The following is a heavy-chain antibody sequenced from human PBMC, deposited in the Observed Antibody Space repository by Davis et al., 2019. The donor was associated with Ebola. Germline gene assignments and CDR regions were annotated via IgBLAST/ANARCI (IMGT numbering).Heavy chain of an antibody. CDR1: GYRFTSYW. CDR3: ARGTSLARNFDY. J-gene: IGHJ4*02. CDR2: IYPGDSDT. V-gene: IGHV5-51*01. D-gene: IGHD1-14*01. Sequence: GGSLRLSCKGSGYRFTSYWIGWVRQMPGKGLEWMGIIYPGDSDTRYSPSFQGQVTISADKSISTAYLQWSSLKASDTAMYFCARGTSLARNFDYWGQGTLVTVSS.